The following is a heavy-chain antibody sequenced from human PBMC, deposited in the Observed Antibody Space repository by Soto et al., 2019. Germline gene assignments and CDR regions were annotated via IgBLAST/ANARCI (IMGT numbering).Heavy chain of an antibody. Sequence: PSQTLSLTCAISGDSVSSNIAAWNWIRQSPSRGLEWLGRTYYRSKWYNDYAVSVKSRITINPDTSKNQFSLQLNSVTPEDTAVYYCARTFNCSSTSCHTYNWFDPWGQGTLVTVSS. V-gene: IGHV6-1*01. CDR3: ARTFNCSSTSCHTYNWFDP. D-gene: IGHD2-2*01. CDR1: GDSVSSNIAA. CDR2: TYYRSKWYN. J-gene: IGHJ5*02.